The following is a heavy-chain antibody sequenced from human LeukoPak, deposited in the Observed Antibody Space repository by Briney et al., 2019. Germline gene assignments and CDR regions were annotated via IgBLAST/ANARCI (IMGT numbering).Heavy chain of an antibody. CDR3: ARTQRGGAVDY. Sequence: GGSLRLSCAASGFTFSDYIMNWVRQAPGKGLEWVSSISSSSAFIYYADSLKGRFTISRDNAKNSLYLQMNSLRAEDTAVYYCARTQRGGAVDYWGQGTLVTVSS. J-gene: IGHJ4*02. CDR2: ISSSSAFI. CDR1: GFTFSDYI. D-gene: IGHD3-16*01. V-gene: IGHV3-21*01.